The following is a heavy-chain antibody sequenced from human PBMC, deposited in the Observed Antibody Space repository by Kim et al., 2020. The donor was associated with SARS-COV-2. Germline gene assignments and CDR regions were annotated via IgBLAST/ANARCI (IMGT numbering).Heavy chain of an antibody. D-gene: IGHD3-10*01. CDR1: GGSISSSSYY. CDR3: ARHSRVAGLRFLDY. CDR2: IYYSGST. J-gene: IGHJ4*02. Sequence: SETLSLTCTVSGGSISSSSYYWGWIRQPPGKGLEWIGSIYYSGSTYYNPSLKSRVTISVDTSKNQFSLKLSSVTAADTAVYYCARHSRVAGLRFLDYWGQGTLVTVSS. V-gene: IGHV4-39*01.